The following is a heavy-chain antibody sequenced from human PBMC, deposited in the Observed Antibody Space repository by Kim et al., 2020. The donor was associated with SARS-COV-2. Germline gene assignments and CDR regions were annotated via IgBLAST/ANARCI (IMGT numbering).Heavy chain of an antibody. V-gene: IGHV3-11*03. CDR3: AGTPVRGGSANYYYYGMDV. CDR1: GFTFSDYY. J-gene: IGHJ6*02. D-gene: IGHD3-10*01. CDR2: ISSSSSYT. Sequence: GGSLRLSCAASGFTFSDYYMSWIRQAPGKGLEWVSYISSSSSYTNYADSVNGRFTISRDNAKNSLYLQMNSLRAEDTAVYYCAGTPVRGGSANYYYYGMDVWGQGTTVTVSS.